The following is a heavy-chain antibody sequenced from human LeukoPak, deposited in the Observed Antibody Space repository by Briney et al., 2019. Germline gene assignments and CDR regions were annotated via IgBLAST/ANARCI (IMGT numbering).Heavy chain of an antibody. CDR2: ISYDGSNK. CDR1: GFTFSSYA. D-gene: IGHD2-2*01. V-gene: IGHV3-30-3*01. Sequence: GGPLRLSCAASGFTFSSYAMHWVRQAPGKGLEWVAVISYDGSNKYYADSVKGRFTISRDNAKNSLYLQMNSLRAEDTAVYYCARDWDGYCSSTSCYSTRASAFDIWGQGTMVTVSS. J-gene: IGHJ3*02. CDR3: ARDWDGYCSSTSCYSTRASAFDI.